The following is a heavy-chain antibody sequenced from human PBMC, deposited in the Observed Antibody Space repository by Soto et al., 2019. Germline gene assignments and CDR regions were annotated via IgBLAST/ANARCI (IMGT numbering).Heavy chain of an antibody. D-gene: IGHD5-12*01. CDR1: GGSISSYY. J-gene: IGHJ4*02. CDR2: IYHTGET. V-gene: IGHV4-59*12. CDR3: ARDGYNREIDQ. Sequence: SETLSLTCTVSGGSISSYYWSWIRQPPGKGLEWIGGIYHTGETYYNPSLTPRVTLSVDTSKNQFSLKLSSVTAADTAVYYCARDGYNREIDQWGQGTLVTVS.